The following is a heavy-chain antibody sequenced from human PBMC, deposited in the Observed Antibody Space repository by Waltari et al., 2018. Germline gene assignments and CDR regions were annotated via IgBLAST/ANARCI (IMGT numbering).Heavy chain of an antibody. D-gene: IGHD3-10*01. V-gene: IGHV5-51*01. CDR1: GYSFTSYW. CDR3: ARHRYYYPMGDAFDI. Sequence: EVQLVQSGAEVKKPGESLKISCKGSGYSFTSYWIGWVRQMPGKGLEWMGIIYPGDSDTRYSPSFQGQFTISADKSISTAYLQWSSLKASDTAMYYCARHRYYYPMGDAFDIWGQGTMVTVSS. CDR2: IYPGDSDT. J-gene: IGHJ3*02.